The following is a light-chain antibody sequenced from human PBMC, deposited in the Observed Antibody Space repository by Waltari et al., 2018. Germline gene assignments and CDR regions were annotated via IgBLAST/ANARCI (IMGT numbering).Light chain of an antibody. CDR3: QHYYSTPLA. CDR2: WAS. J-gene: IGKJ4*01. V-gene: IGKV4-1*01. Sequence: DIVMTQSPDSLAVLLGERATINCRASQSVLSRSNNKNYLAWYQRKQGQPPKLLIYWASTRESGVPDRFSGSGSGTDFTLTISSLQAEDVAVYYCQHYYSTPLAFGGGTKVEIK. CDR1: QSVLSRSNNKNY.